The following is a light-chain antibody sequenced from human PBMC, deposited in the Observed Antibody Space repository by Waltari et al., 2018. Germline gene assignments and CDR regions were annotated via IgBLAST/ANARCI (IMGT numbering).Light chain of an antibody. CDR2: GAS. Sequence: EIVLTQSPGTLSLSPGERATLSCRASQSVTRTLAWYQQKPGQAPRLLIYGASNRATGIPDRFSGSGSGTDFSLTISRLEPEDFAVYYCQHYLRLPAMFGQGTKVEIK. V-gene: IGKV3-20*01. CDR3: QHYLRLPAM. CDR1: QSVTRT. J-gene: IGKJ1*01.